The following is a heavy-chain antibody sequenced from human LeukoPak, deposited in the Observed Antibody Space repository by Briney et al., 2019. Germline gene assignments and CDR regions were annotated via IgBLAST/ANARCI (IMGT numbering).Heavy chain of an antibody. J-gene: IGHJ5*02. Sequence: GASVKVSCKASGYTFTSYYMHWVRQAPGQGLEWMGIINPSGGSTSYAQKFQGRVTMTRDMSTSTVYMELSSLRSEETAVYYCTRERGVYYYDSSGPNWFDPWGQGTLVTVSS. CDR1: GYTFTSYY. V-gene: IGHV1-46*01. CDR3: TRERGVYYYDSSGPNWFDP. CDR2: INPSGGST. D-gene: IGHD3-22*01.